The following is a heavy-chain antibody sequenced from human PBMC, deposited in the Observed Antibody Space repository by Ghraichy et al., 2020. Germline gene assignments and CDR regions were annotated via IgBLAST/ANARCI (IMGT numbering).Heavy chain of an antibody. V-gene: IGHV4-39*01. CDR3: ARRPYNWFDP. CDR1: GGSISSSSYY. Sequence: GALSLTCTVSGGSISSSSYYWGWIRQPPGKGLEWIGSIYYSGSTYYNPSLKSRVTISVDTSKNQFSLKLSSVTAADTAVYYCARRPYNWFDPWGQGTLVTVSS. J-gene: IGHJ5*02. CDR2: IYYSGST.